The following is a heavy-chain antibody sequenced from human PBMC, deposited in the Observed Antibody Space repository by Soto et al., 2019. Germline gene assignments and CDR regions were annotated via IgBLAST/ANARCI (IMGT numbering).Heavy chain of an antibody. CDR1: GFTFNTYT. CDR3: AREMVAPTDYYYGMDV. J-gene: IGHJ6*02. V-gene: IGHV3-30-3*01. D-gene: IGHD2-15*01. CDR2: ISYDGNNK. Sequence: QVQLVESGEGVVQPGRSLRLSCAASGFTFNTYTMHWVRQAPGKGLEWVAIISYDGNNKYYADSVKGRFSVSRDNSKNTLYLQMDSLRGEDTAVFYCAREMVAPTDYYYGMDVWGQGTTVTVSS.